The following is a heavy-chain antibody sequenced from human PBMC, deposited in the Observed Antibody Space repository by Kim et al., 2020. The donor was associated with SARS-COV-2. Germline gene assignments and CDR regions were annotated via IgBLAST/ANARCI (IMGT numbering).Heavy chain of an antibody. V-gene: IGHV3-30*04. D-gene: IGHD3-16*01. J-gene: IGHJ4*02. CDR2: ISYDGSDE. CDR3: ATDKIGSASTSGWLDADSGGVFDN. CDR1: GLNFNNYA. Sequence: GGSLRLSCAASGLNFNNYAMYWVRQTPGKGLEGVALISYDGSDEYYADAVKGRFTISRDNSKNTLYLQMNALRLDDTAMYYCATDKIGSASTSGWLDADSGGVFDNWGQGSLVTVSS.